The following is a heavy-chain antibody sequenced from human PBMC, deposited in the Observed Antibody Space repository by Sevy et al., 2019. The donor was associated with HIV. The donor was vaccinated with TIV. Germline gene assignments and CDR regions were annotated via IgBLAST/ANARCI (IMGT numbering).Heavy chain of an antibody. D-gene: IGHD3-3*01. Sequence: ASVKVSCQASGYSFTSYGITWVRQAPGQGLEWMGWISAYNGNTNYAREFQGRLTMTTDTSTSTVCMDLRSLRSDDTAVYYCAFTKGVFGVVMTSFFFDYWGQGTPVTVSS. V-gene: IGHV1-18*01. CDR2: ISAYNGNT. J-gene: IGHJ4*02. CDR3: AFTKGVFGVVMTSFFFDY. CDR1: GYSFTSYG.